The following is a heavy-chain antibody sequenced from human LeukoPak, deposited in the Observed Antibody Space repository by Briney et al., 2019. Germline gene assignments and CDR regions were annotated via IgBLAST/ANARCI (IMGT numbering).Heavy chain of an antibody. D-gene: IGHD3-22*01. CDR2: IGVGGGDT. V-gene: IGHV3-23*01. J-gene: IGHJ4*02. Sequence: GGSLRLSCTASGFTFNNYAMSWVRQAPGKGLEWVSGIGVGGGDTYYADSVKGRFTISRDNSKNTLYLQMNSLRAEDTAVYYCAKELYYYDSSGSFDYWGQGTLVAVSS. CDR1: GFTFNNYA. CDR3: AKELYYYDSSGSFDY.